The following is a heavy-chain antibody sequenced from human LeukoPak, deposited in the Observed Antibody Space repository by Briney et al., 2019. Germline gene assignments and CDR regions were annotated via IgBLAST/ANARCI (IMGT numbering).Heavy chain of an antibody. CDR2: IWYDGSNK. V-gene: IGHV3-33*06. D-gene: IGHD6-19*01. J-gene: IGHJ4*02. CDR3: AKDRSSGCLDY. Sequence: GGSLRLSRAASGFTFSSYGMHWVRQAPGKGLEWVAVIWYDGSNKYYADSVKGRFTISRDNSKNTLYLQMSSLRAEDTAVYYCAKDRSSGCLDYWGQGTLVTVSS. CDR1: GFTFSSYG.